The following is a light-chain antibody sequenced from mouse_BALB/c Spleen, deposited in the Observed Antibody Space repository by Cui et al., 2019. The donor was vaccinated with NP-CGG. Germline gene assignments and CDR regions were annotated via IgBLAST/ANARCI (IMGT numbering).Light chain of an antibody. CDR1: IGAVTTSNY. Sequence: QAVVTPEIAPTTSPGETVTFTCRSSIGAVTTSNYANWVQEKPDHLFTGLIGGTNNRVPGVPARFSGSLIGDKAALTITGAQTEDEAIYFCALWYSNHWVFGGGTKLTVL. CDR2: GTN. V-gene: IGLV1*01. CDR3: ALWYSNHWV. J-gene: IGLJ1*01.